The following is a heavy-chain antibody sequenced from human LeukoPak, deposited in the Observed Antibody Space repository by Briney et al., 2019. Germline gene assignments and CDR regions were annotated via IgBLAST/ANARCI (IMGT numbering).Heavy chain of an antibody. CDR1: GFTFSSYA. CDR2: ISGSGGST. Sequence: GGSLRLSCAASGFTFSSYAMSWVRQAPGKGLEWVSAISGSGGSTYYADSVKGRFTISRDNSKNTLYLQMNSLRAEDTAVYYRAKDKGYDFWSGYYLNWFDPWGQGTLVTVSS. V-gene: IGHV3-23*01. J-gene: IGHJ5*02. CDR3: AKDKGYDFWSGYYLNWFDP. D-gene: IGHD3-3*01.